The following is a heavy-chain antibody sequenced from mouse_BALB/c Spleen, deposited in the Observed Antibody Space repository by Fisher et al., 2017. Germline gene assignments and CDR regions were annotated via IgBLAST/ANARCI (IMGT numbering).Heavy chain of an antibody. Sequence: RFTISRDNAKNNLYLQMSSLKSEDTAMYYCAREGNPRAMDYWGQGTSVTVSS. D-gene: IGHD2-1*01. J-gene: IGHJ4*01. CDR3: AREGNPRAMDY. V-gene: IGHV5-4*02.